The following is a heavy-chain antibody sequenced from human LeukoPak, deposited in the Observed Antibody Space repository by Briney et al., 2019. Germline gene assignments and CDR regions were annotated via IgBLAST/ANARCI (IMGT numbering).Heavy chain of an antibody. CDR3: ARHTPQRQWLVLEGAFDI. CDR2: IYYSGST. Sequence: PSETLSLTCTVSGGSISSSSYYWGWIRQPPGKGLEWIGSIYYSGSTYYNPSLKSRVTISVDTSKNQFSLKLSSVTAADTAVYYCARHTPQRQWLVLEGAFDIWGQGTMVTVPS. V-gene: IGHV4-39*01. D-gene: IGHD6-19*01. CDR1: GGSISSSSYY. J-gene: IGHJ3*02.